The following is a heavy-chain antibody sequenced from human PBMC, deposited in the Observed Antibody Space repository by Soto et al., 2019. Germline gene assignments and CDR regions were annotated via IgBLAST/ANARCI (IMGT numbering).Heavy chain of an antibody. CDR1: GYTFTGYY. Sequence: ASVKVSCKASGYTFTGYYMHCVRQAPGQGLEWMGWINPNSGGTNYAQKFQGWVTMTRDTSISTAYMELSRLRSDDTAVYYCARSVEDGYNEYGMDVWGQGTTVTVSS. CDR3: ARSVEDGYNEYGMDV. J-gene: IGHJ6*02. V-gene: IGHV1-2*04. CDR2: INPNSGGT. D-gene: IGHD5-12*01.